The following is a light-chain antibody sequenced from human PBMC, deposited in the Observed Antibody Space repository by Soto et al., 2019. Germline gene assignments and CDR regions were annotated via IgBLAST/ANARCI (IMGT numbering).Light chain of an antibody. J-gene: IGKJ2*01. CDR2: LGS. V-gene: IGKV2-28*01. CDR1: QSLLHSDWYNY. CDR3: MLALQTPIT. Sequence: DIVMTQSPLSLPVTPGEPASISCSSPQSLLHSDWYNYLLLYLQKPGQSPKLLIYLGSSRAPVAPDRFSGSGERTECTLKISKVEAEDVGVYYCMLALQTPITFCLGTQLEIK.